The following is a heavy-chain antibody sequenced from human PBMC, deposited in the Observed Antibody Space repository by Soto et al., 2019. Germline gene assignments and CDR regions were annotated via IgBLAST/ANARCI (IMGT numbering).Heavy chain of an antibody. CDR2: INHSGST. CDR1: GGSFSGYY. D-gene: IGHD1-1*01. Sequence: SETLSLTCAVYGGSFSGYYWSWIRQPPGKGLEWIGEINHSGSTNYNPSLKSRVTISVDTSKNQFSLKLSSVTAADTAVYYCARGRSEGTQLPWFDYWGQGTLVTVSS. V-gene: IGHV4-34*01. J-gene: IGHJ4*02. CDR3: ARGRSEGTQLPWFDY.